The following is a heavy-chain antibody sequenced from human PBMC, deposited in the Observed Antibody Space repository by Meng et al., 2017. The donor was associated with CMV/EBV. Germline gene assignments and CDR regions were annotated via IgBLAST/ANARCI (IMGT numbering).Heavy chain of an antibody. D-gene: IGHD3-10*01. V-gene: IGHV4-59*12. CDR1: GGSISDYY. J-gene: IGHJ6*02. CDR3: ARSNYHGSGSYWDFYYYGTDV. CDR2: IYYSGNT. Sequence: GSLRLSCIVSGGSISDYYWSWIRQPPGKGLEWIGYIYYSGNTNYNPSLKSRVTILVDTSKNQFFLKLSSVTAADTAVYYCARSNYHGSGSYWDFYYYGTDVWGQGTTVTVSS.